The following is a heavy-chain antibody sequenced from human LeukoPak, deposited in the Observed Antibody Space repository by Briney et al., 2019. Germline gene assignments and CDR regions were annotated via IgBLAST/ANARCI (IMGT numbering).Heavy chain of an antibody. CDR3: ARGTALNDYGDSSDD. CDR2: ISAYNGNT. D-gene: IGHD4-17*01. Sequence: ASVKVSXKASGYTFTSYGISWVRQAPGQGLEWIGWISAYNGNTNYAQKLQGRVTMTTDTSTSTAYMELRSLRSDDTAVYSCARGTALNDYGDSSDDWGQGTLVTVSS. CDR1: GYTFTSYG. J-gene: IGHJ4*02. V-gene: IGHV1-18*01.